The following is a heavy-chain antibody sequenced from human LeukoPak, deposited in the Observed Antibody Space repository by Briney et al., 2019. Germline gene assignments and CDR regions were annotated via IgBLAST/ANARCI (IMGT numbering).Heavy chain of an antibody. D-gene: IGHD3-10*01. Sequence: GGSLRLPCAASGFTFSSYGMSWVRQAPGKGLEWVSPISGGGGVTYYADSVKGRFTISRDNPKNTLYLLMNSLSAEDTALYYCAKEQTSSGYFDYWGQGTLVTVSS. CDR2: ISGGGGVT. V-gene: IGHV3-23*01. J-gene: IGHJ4*02. CDR1: GFTFSSYG. CDR3: AKEQTSSGYFDY.